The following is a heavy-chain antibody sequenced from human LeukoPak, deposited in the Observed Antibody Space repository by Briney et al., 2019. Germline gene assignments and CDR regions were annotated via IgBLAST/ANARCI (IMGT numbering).Heavy chain of an antibody. CDR2: IKQDGSEK. J-gene: IGHJ4*02. D-gene: IGHD3-10*01. CDR3: ASFRSLGY. V-gene: IGHV3-7*01. CDR1: GFMFSTYW. Sequence: GGSLRLSCAASGFMFSTYWMSWVRQAPGKGLEWVANIKQDGSEKYYVDSVRGRFTISRDNAKNSLYLQMNGLRAEDTGVYYCASFRSLGYWGQGSLVTVSS.